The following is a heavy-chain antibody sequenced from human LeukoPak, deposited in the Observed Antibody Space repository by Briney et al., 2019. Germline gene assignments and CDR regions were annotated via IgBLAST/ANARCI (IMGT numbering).Heavy chain of an antibody. J-gene: IGHJ4*02. V-gene: IGHV3-74*01. CDR3: AQGGSPGAFDY. CDR1: GFTLSSYW. CDR2: IDGDGSTT. D-gene: IGHD1-26*01. Sequence: GGSLRLSCAASGFTLSSYWMHWVRQVPGRGLVWVSCIDGDGSTTKYADSVKGRFTISRDNAKNTLYLQVNSLRAEDTAVYYCAQGGSPGAFDYWGQGTLVTVSS.